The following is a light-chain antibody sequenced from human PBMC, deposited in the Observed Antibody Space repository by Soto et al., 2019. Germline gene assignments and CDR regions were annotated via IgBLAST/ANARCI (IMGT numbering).Light chain of an antibody. CDR1: QDISNY. J-gene: IGKJ3*01. Sequence: DIQMTQSPSSLSASVGDRVTITCQASQDISNYLNWYQQKPGKAPTLRIYDATNLETEVPSRFSRSGSGTNFTFTISSLQPEDIATYYCQQYDNLPFTFGPGTKVDIK. CDR3: QQYDNLPFT. V-gene: IGKV1-33*01. CDR2: DAT.